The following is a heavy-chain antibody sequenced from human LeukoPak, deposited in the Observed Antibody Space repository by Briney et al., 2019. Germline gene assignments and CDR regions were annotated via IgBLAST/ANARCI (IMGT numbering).Heavy chain of an antibody. CDR1: GGSFSGYY. D-gene: IGHD3-3*01. Sequence: PSETLSLTCAVYGGSFSGYYWGWIRQPPGKGLEWIGEINHSGSTNYNPSLKSRVTISVDTSKNQFSLKLSSVTAADTAVYYCARGHGRSYDFWSGYYSWFDPWGQGTLVTVS. CDR3: ARGHGRSYDFWSGYYSWFDP. CDR2: INHSGST. V-gene: IGHV4-34*01. J-gene: IGHJ5*02.